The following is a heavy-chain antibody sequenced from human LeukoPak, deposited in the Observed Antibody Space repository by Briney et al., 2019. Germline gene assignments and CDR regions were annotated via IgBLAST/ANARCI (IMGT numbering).Heavy chain of an antibody. CDR3: AGVGYGDLDQ. CDR2: ISGPGEFT. Sequence: SGGSLRLSCAASGFMFSSYAMTWVRQAPGKGLEWVSSISGPGEFTYYAESVKGRCTISRDNPENTVYLQMNRLRVDDTAVYYCAGVGYGDLDQWGQGTLVPVSS. V-gene: IGHV3-23*01. J-gene: IGHJ4*02. CDR1: GFMFSSYA. D-gene: IGHD4-17*01.